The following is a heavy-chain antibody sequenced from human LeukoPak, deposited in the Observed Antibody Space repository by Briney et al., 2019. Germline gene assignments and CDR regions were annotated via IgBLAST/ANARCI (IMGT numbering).Heavy chain of an antibody. CDR2: FDPEDGET. J-gene: IGHJ6*03. CDR1: GYTLTELS. V-gene: IGHV1-24*01. D-gene: IGHD3-22*01. Sequence: VASVKVSCKVSGYTLTELSMHWVRQAPGKGLEWMGGFDPEDGETIYAQKFQGRVTMTEDTSTDTAYMELSSLRSEDTAVNYCATRHPIMVVVNYYYMDVWGKGTTVTVSS. CDR3: ATRHPIMVVVNYYYMDV.